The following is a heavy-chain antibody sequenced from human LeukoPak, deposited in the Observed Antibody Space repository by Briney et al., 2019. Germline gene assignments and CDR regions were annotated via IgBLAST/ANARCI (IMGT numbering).Heavy chain of an antibody. CDR2: TYYRSKCYN. D-gene: IGHD2-15*01. Sequence: SQTLSLTCAISGDIVSSNIPAWNCIRQSPSRGLEWLGRTYYRSKCYNDYAVSVKSRITINPDTSKNQFSLQLNSVTPEDTAVYYCAREGGYCSGGSCYPNGRNYFDYWGQGTLVTVSS. CDR3: AREGGYCSGGSCYPNGRNYFDY. J-gene: IGHJ4*02. V-gene: IGHV6-1*01. CDR1: GDIVSSNIPA.